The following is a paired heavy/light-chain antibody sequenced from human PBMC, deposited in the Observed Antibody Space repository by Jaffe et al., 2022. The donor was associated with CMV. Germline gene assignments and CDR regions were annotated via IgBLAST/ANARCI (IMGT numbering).Heavy chain of an antibody. J-gene: IGHJ3*02. V-gene: IGHV4-59*08. CDR1: GGSISGYY. D-gene: IGHD1-26*01. CDR2: IHYNGNT. CDR3: ARPLVGTTTFFEI. Sequence: QVQLQESGPGLVKPSETLSLTCTVSGGSISGYYWTWIRQPPGKGLEWVGYIHYNGNTNYSPSLRGRVTTSLDTSKNQFSLRLSSVTAADTAVYYCARPLVGTTTFFEIWGQGTMVIVSS.
Light chain of an antibody. CDR2: EVT. CDR1: TSDIANYLL. Sequence: QSVLTQPASVSGSPGQSITISCTGTTSDIANYLLVSWYQHHPGKAPKLLIYEVTKRPSGVSNRFSGSKSGNTASLTISGLQAEDEADYYCCSHVQSLPFAYVAFGGGTKLTVL. J-gene: IGLJ2*01. CDR3: CSHVQSLPFAYVA. V-gene: IGLV2-23*02.